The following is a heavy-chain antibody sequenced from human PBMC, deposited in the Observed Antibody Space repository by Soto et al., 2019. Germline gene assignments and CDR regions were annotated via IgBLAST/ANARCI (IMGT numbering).Heavy chain of an antibody. Sequence: PSETLSLTCTVSGGSISSSSYYWGWIRQPPGKGLEWIGSIYYSGSTYYNPSLKSRVTISVDTSKNQFSLKLSSVTAADTAVYYCVRHQGQQLPGWFDPWGQGTLVTVSS. V-gene: IGHV4-39*01. J-gene: IGHJ5*02. CDR3: VRHQGQQLPGWFDP. CDR2: IYYSGST. D-gene: IGHD6-13*01. CDR1: GGSISSSSYY.